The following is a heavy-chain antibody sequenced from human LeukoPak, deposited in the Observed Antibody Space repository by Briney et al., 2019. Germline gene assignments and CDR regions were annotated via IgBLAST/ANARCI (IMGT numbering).Heavy chain of an antibody. CDR3: AKSSGGYYYYYGMDV. Sequence: PGRSLRLSCAASGFTFSSYGMHWVRQAPGKGLEWVAVISYDGSNKYYAGSVKGRFTISRDNSKNTLYLQMNSLRAEDTAVYYCAKSSGGYYYYYGMDVWGQGTTVTVSS. CDR2: ISYDGSNK. D-gene: IGHD3-3*01. CDR1: GFTFSSYG. J-gene: IGHJ6*02. V-gene: IGHV3-30*18.